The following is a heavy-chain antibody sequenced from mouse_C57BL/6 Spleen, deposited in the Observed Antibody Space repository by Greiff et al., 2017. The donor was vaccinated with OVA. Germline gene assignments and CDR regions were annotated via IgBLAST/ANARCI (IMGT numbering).Heavy chain of an antibody. V-gene: IGHV1-4*01. CDR1: GYTFTSYT. J-gene: IGHJ3*01. CDR3: ARSEGNWDEGRFAY. D-gene: IGHD4-1*01. CDR2: INPSSGYT. Sequence: QVQLKESGAELARPGASVKMSCKASGYTFTSYTMHWVKQSPGQGLEWIGYINPSSGYTKSNQKFKDKATLTADKSSSTAYMQLSSLTSEDSAVYYCARSEGNWDEGRFAYWGQGTLVTVSA.